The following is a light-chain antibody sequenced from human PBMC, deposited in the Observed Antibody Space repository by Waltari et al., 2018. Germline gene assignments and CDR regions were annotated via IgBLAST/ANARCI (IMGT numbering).Light chain of an antibody. J-gene: IGKJ2*01. CDR2: GTS. V-gene: IGKV3-20*01. Sequence: EIVLTQSPGTLSLSPGERATLSCRASQSVSSNYLAWYQQKPGQAPRLLIYGTSRRATGITDRFSGSGSGTDFTMNISRLEPEDFAVYYCQQYGNSPTYTFSQGTKLEI. CDR1: QSVSSNY. CDR3: QQYGNSPTYT.